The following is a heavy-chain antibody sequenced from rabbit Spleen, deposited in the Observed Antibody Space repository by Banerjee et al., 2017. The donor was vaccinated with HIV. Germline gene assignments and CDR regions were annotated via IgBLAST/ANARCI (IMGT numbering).Heavy chain of an antibody. J-gene: IGHJ4*01. Sequence: QSLEESGGGLVKPGASLTLTCTASGFSFSSGAMCWVRQAPGKGPEWIACIGTTSGRAYYATWAIGRFTISKTSSTTVTLQMTSLTAADTATYFCARGVNVAYFSLWGPGTLVTVS. CDR1: GFSFSSGA. CDR2: IGTTSGRA. V-gene: IGHV1S40*01. CDR3: ARGVNVAYFSL.